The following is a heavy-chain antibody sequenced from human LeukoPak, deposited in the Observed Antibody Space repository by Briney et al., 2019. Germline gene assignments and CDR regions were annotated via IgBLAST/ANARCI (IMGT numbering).Heavy chain of an antibody. CDR2: IYHSGST. D-gene: IGHD3-22*01. J-gene: IGHJ4*02. CDR3: AREGLDFYYDSSGSHY. Sequence: SETLSLTCTVSGYSISGGYYWGWIRQPPGKGLEWIGSIYHSGSTYYNPSLKGRLTISVDTSKNQFSLKLSSVTAADTAVYYCAREGLDFYYDSSGSHYWGQGTLVTVSS. CDR1: GYSISGGYY. V-gene: IGHV4-38-2*02.